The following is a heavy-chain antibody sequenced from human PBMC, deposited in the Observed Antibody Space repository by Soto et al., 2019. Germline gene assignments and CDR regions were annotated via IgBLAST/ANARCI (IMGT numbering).Heavy chain of an antibody. V-gene: IGHV4-34*01. CDR1: GGSFSGYY. CDR2: INHSGGT. Sequence: SETLSLTCAVYGGSFSGYYWTWIRQPPGTGLEWIGEINHSGGTNYNPSLKSRVTISVDTSKNQFSLKLTCVTAADTAVYYCARDKITGLFDYWGQGTLVTVSS. D-gene: IGHD2-8*02. J-gene: IGHJ4*02. CDR3: ARDKITGLFDY.